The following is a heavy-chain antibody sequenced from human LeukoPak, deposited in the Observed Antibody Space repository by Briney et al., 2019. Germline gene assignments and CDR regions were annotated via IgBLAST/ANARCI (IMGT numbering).Heavy chain of an antibody. CDR1: GFTLSYYA. V-gene: IGHV3-23*01. CDR3: AEDIHYDSNGYYYKGFFDY. J-gene: IGHJ4*02. Sequence: GGSLRLSCAASGFTLSYYAMAWVRQAPGKGLEWVSTISGNGGSRYYADSVKGRFTISRDNSKNTLFLQMNSLRADDTAVYYCAEDIHYDSNGYYYKGFFDYWGQGTLVTVSS. CDR2: ISGNGGSR. D-gene: IGHD3-22*01.